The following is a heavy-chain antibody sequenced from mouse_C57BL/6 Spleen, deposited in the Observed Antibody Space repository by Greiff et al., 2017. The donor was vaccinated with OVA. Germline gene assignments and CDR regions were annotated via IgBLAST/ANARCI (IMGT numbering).Heavy chain of an antibody. V-gene: IGHV1-15*01. CDR3: TRWDFTTAVAGDCDY. J-gene: IGHJ2*01. D-gene: IGHD1-1*01. Sequence: VQPQQSGAELVRPGASVTLSCKASGYTFTDYEMHWVKQTPVHGLEWIGAIDPATGGTAYNQKFKGKAILPADKSSSTAYMGLRSLTSEDSAVYYCTRWDFTTAVAGDCDYWGQGTTLTVSA. CDR1: GYTFTDYE. CDR2: IDPATGGT.